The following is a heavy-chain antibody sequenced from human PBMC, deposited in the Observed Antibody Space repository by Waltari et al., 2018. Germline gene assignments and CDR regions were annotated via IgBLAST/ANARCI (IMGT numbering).Heavy chain of an antibody. V-gene: IGHV3-21*01. CDR1: GFTFSSYS. CDR2: ISSSSSYI. Sequence: EVQLVESGGGLVKPGGSLRLSCAASGFTFSSYSMNWVRQAPGKGLEWVSSISSSSSYIYYADSVKGRFTISRDNAKNSLYLQMNSLRAEDTAVYYCARSTLGDDAFDIWGQGTMVTVSS. D-gene: IGHD3-10*01. J-gene: IGHJ3*02. CDR3: ARSTLGDDAFDI.